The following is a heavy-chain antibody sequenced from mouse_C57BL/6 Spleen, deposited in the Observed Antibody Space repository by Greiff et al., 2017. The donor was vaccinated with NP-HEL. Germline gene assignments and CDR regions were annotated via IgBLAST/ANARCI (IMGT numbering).Heavy chain of an antibody. CDR3: ARGGNYQDYAMDY. CDR2: IDPSDSET. D-gene: IGHD2-1*01. CDR1: GYTFTSYW. V-gene: IGHV1-52*01. Sequence: VQLPQPGAELVRPGSSVKLSCKASGYTFTSYWMHWVKQRPIQGLEWIGNIDPSDSETHYNQKFKDKATLTVDKSSSTAYMQLSSLTSEDSAVYYCARGGNYQDYAMDYWGQGTSVTVSS. J-gene: IGHJ4*01.